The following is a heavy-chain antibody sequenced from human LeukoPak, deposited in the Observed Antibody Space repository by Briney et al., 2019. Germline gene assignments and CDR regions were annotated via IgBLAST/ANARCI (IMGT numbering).Heavy chain of an antibody. CDR1: GYTFTNYY. CDR3: ATHRGYCSSTSCYGNKKGNNWFDP. Sequence: ASVKVSCKASGYTFTNYYIHWVRQATGQGLEWMGVINPSSGNTGYAQKLQGRVTMTTDTSTSTAYMELRSLRSDDTAVYYCATHRGYCSSTSCYGNKKGNNWFDPWGQGTLVTVSS. V-gene: IGHV1-18*01. CDR2: INPSSGNT. J-gene: IGHJ5*02. D-gene: IGHD2-2*01.